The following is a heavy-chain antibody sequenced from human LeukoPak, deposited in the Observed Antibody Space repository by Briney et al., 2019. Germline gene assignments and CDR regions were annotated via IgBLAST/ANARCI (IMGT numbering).Heavy chain of an antibody. Sequence: ASVKVSCKASGYTFTGYYMHWVRQAPGQGLEWMGWINPNSGGTNYAQKLQGRVTMTTDTSTSTAYMELRSLRSDDTAVYYCARERGTYYYDSSGYYSGPGYYYGMDAWGQGTTVTVSS. CDR1: GYTFTGYY. CDR3: ARERGTYYYDSSGYYSGPGYYYGMDA. J-gene: IGHJ6*02. V-gene: IGHV1-2*02. D-gene: IGHD3-22*01. CDR2: INPNSGGT.